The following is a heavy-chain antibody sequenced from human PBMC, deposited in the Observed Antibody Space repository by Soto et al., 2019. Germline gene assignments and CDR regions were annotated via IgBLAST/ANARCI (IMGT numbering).Heavy chain of an antibody. D-gene: IGHD2-15*01. CDR3: ARGPRCSGGSCYFPLPYYYYDGMDV. Sequence: SETLSLTCAVYGGSFSGYYWSWIRQPPGKGLEWIGEINHSGSTNYNPSLKSRVTISVDTHKNQFSLKLSSVTAADTAVYYCARGPRCSGGSCYFPLPYYYYDGMDVWGQGTMVTVSS. J-gene: IGHJ6*02. CDR1: GGSFSGYY. V-gene: IGHV4-34*01. CDR2: INHSGST.